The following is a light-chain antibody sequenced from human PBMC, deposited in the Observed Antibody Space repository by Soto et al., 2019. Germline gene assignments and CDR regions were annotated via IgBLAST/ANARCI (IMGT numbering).Light chain of an antibody. V-gene: IGKV3-15*01. CDR3: QQYNNRPWT. CDR2: GAS. CDR1: QSVSSN. J-gene: IGKJ1*01. Sequence: EIVMTQSPATLSVSPGERATLSCRASQSVSSNLAWYQQKPGQAPRLLIYGASTRATGIPARFSGSGSGTEFTLTISSLRSEDFAVYYCQQYNNRPWTFGQGTKVEIK.